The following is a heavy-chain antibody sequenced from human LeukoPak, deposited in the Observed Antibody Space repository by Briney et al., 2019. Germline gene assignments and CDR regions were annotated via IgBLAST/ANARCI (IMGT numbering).Heavy chain of an antibody. CDR3: ARDDFEDYDSDAFDI. D-gene: IGHD3-22*01. CDR2: IKQDGSEK. V-gene: IGHV3-7*01. J-gene: IGHJ3*02. CDR1: GFTFSSYW. Sequence: GGSLRLSCAASGFTFSSYWMSWVRQAPGKGLEWVANIKQDGSEKYYVDSVKGRFTISRDNAKNSLYLQMNSLRAEDTAVYYCARDDFEDYDSDAFDIWGQGTMVTVSS.